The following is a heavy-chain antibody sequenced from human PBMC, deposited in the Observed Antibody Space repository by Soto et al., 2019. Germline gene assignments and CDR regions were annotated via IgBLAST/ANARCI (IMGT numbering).Heavy chain of an antibody. CDR2: ISYDGSNK. D-gene: IGHD2-15*01. Sequence: GSLRLSCAASGFTFSSYGMHWVRQAPGKGLEWVAVISYDGSNKYYADSVKGRFTISRDNSKNTLYLQMNSLRAEDTAVYYCAKDPGCSGGSCYPFGFAYWGQGTLVTVSS. CDR3: AKDPGCSGGSCYPFGFAY. V-gene: IGHV3-30*18. CDR1: GFTFSSYG. J-gene: IGHJ4*02.